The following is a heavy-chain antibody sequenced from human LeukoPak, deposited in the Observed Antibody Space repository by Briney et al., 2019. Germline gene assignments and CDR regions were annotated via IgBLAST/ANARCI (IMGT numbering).Heavy chain of an antibody. CDR1: GYTFTGYY. J-gene: IGHJ3*02. Sequence: SVKVSCKASGYTFTGYYMHWVRQAPGQGLEWMGGIIPIFGTANYAQKFQGRVTITADESTSTAYMELSSLRSEDTAVYYCARARGAKDAFDIWGQGTMVTVSS. CDR3: ARARGAKDAFDI. CDR2: IIPIFGTA. V-gene: IGHV1-69*13. D-gene: IGHD3-10*01.